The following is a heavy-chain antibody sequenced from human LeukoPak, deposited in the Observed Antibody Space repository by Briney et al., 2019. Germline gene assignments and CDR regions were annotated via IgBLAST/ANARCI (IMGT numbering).Heavy chain of an antibody. D-gene: IGHD3-10*01. V-gene: IGHV3-23*01. CDR3: AKDYSKTSYYGSGTYYRPNWFDP. Sequence: GGSLRLSCAASGFTFSSYAMSWVRQAPGEGLEWVSTISGSGGSTYYADSVKGRFTISRDNSKNTLYLQMNSLRAEDTAVYYCAKDYSKTSYYGSGTYYRPNWFDPWGQGTLVTVSS. J-gene: IGHJ5*02. CDR2: ISGSGGST. CDR1: GFTFSSYA.